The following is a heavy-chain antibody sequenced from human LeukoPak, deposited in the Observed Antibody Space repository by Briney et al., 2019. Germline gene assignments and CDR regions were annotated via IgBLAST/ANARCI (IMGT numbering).Heavy chain of an antibody. D-gene: IGHD6-19*01. CDR3: ARELSSSRYNWFDP. J-gene: IGHJ5*02. Sequence: GRSLRLSCAASGFTFSSYGMHWVRQAPGKGLEWVAVIWYDGSNKYYADSVKGRFTISRDNSKNTLYLQMNSLRAEDTAVYYSARELSSSRYNWFDPWGQGTLVTVSS. V-gene: IGHV3-33*01. CDR2: IWYDGSNK. CDR1: GFTFSSYG.